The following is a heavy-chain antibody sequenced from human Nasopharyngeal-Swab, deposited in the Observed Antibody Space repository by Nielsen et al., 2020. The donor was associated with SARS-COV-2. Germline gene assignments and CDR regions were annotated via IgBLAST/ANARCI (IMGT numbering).Heavy chain of an antibody. J-gene: IGHJ4*02. D-gene: IGHD3-3*01. CDR3: ARDIEEWLVVPSLSFDY. CDR1: GLGFSNYE. V-gene: IGHV3-48*03. CDR2: ISTTTATI. Sequence: LSLTCAASGLGFSNYEMNWVRQAPGKGLEWISYISTTTATIYYADSVKGRFTISRDNAKNSLYLQMNSLRAEDTAAYYCARDIEEWLVVPSLSFDYWGQGTLVTVSS.